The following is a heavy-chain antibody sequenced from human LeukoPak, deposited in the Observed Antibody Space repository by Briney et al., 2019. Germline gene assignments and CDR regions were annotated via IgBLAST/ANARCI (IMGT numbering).Heavy chain of an antibody. CDR3: ARARGVGNTAFDY. J-gene: IGHJ4*02. D-gene: IGHD1-26*01. V-gene: IGHV3-21*01. CDR1: GLTFSRCS. Sequence: GGSLRLSCVASGLTFSRCSMHWVRQAPGKGLEWVSSISSSSSNIYYGESLKGRITISRDNAKNSLYLQMNSLRAEDTAVYYCARARGVGNTAFDYWGLGTLVTVSS. CDR2: ISSSSSNI.